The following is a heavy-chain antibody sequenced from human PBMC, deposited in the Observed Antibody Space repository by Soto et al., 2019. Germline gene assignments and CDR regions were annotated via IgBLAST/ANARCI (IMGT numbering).Heavy chain of an antibody. Sequence: QVQLVQSGAEVKKPGSSVKVSCKASGGTFSSYAISWVRQAPGQGLEWMGGIIPIFGTANYAQKFQGRVTITADKSTSTAYMELSSLRSEDTAVYYCASCSSTSCYTYYYYYGIDVWGQGTTVTVSS. CDR2: IIPIFGTA. V-gene: IGHV1-69*06. D-gene: IGHD2-2*02. CDR1: GGTFSSYA. J-gene: IGHJ6*02. CDR3: ASCSSTSCYTYYYYYGIDV.